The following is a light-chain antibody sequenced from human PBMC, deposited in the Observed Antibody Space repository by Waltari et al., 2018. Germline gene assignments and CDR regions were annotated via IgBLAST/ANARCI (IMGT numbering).Light chain of an antibody. CDR3: QHRSNWPPFT. V-gene: IGKV3-11*01. CDR2: DAS. CDR1: ERIGNDY. J-gene: IGKJ2*01. Sequence: DIVLTQSPATLSLSPGDRATLSRRASERIGNDYLAWYHQTPGQAPRLLIYDASNRATGIPARFSGSGSGTDFTLTIASLEPEDFAVYYCQHRSNWPPFTFGQGTKLEMK.